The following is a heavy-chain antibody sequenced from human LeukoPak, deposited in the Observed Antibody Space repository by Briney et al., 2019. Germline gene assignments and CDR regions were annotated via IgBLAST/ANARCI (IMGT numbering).Heavy chain of an antibody. CDR3: ARCGLTGRWFDP. V-gene: IGHV4-34*01. CDR1: GGSFSGYY. CDR2: INHSGST. Sequence: SETLSLTCAVYGGSFSGYYWSWIRQPPGKGPEWIGEINHSGSTNYNPSLKSRVTISVDTSKNQFSLKLSSVTAADTAVYYCARCGLTGRWFDPWGQGTLVTVSS. J-gene: IGHJ5*02. D-gene: IGHD1-14*01.